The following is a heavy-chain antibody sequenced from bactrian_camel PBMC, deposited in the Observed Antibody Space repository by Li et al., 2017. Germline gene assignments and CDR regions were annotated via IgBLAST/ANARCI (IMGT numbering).Heavy chain of an antibody. J-gene: IGHJ4*01. CDR2: IDSVGFT. D-gene: IGHD5*01. Sequence: HVQLVESGGGSALAGGSLRLSCEVIGLVDSPRCMGWFRQATGEERERVATIDSVGFTTYGDAVRGRFTISKDNDKTVYLEMNNLQPEDTAMYYCARKRRFGSCIDDMTAGDYWGQGTQVTVS. CDR3: ARKRRFGSCIDDMTAGDY. V-gene: IGHV3S53*01. CDR1: GLVDSPRC.